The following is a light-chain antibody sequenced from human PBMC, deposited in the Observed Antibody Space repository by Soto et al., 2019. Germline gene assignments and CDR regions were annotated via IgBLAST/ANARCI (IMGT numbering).Light chain of an antibody. J-gene: IGKJ1*01. CDR3: QQYRT. CDR1: QIISSW. Sequence: IKMNQSPSTLSASVGDRVTITCRASQIISSWLAWYQQKPGKAPKLMIYDASSLETGVPSRFSGSGSGTEFTLTISSLQPEDFATYYCQQYRTFGQGTKVDIK. CDR2: DAS. V-gene: IGKV1-5*01.